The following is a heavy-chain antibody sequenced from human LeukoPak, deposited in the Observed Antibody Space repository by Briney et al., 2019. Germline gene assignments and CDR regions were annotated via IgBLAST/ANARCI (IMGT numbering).Heavy chain of an antibody. CDR3: ARMKMGELRANFDY. D-gene: IGHD1-26*01. V-gene: IGHV4-34*01. CDR1: GGSFSGYY. J-gene: IGHJ4*02. Sequence: SETLSLTCAVYGGSFSGYYWSWIRQPPGKGLEWIGEINHSGSTNYNPSLKSRVTISVDTSKNQFSLKLSSVTAADTAVYYCARMKMGELRANFDYWGQGTLVTVSS. CDR2: INHSGST.